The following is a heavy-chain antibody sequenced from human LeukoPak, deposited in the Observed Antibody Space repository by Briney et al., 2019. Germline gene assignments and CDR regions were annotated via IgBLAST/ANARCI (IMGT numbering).Heavy chain of an antibody. V-gene: IGHV1-18*01. J-gene: IGHJ4*02. CDR2: ISAYNGNT. CDR3: ARDSSGWYRGYHFDY. D-gene: IGHD6-19*01. Sequence: ASVKVSCKASGYTFTSYGISWVRQAPRQGLEWMGWISAYNGNTNYAQKLQGRVTMTTDTSTSTVYMELSSLGSEDTAVYYCARDSSGWYRGYHFDYWGQGTLVTVSS. CDR1: GYTFTSYG.